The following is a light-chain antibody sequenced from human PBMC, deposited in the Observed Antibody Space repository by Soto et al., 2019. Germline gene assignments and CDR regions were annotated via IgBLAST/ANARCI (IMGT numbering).Light chain of an antibody. Sequence: EIVLTQSPGTLSLSPGERATLSCRASQSVSSSYLAWYQQKPGQAPRLLIYGASNRATGIPDRFSGSGSGTDFTLTISRLEPEDFAVYYCQQYGGSPLYTFGQGTKLEIK. CDR3: QQYGGSPLYT. CDR1: QSVSSSY. V-gene: IGKV3-20*01. CDR2: GAS. J-gene: IGKJ2*01.